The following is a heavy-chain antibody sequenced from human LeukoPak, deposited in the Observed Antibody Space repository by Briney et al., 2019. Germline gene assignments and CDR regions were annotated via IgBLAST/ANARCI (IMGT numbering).Heavy chain of an antibody. J-gene: IGHJ4*02. CDR1: GGSISSSSYY. D-gene: IGHD4-17*01. Sequence: SETLSLTCTVSGGSISSSSYYWGWIRQPPGKGLEWIGSIYYSGSTYYNPSLKSRVTISVDTSKNQFSLKLSSVTAADTAVYYCARGPYGDYGNWGQGTLVTVSS. V-gene: IGHV4-39*07. CDR3: ARGPYGDYGN. CDR2: IYYSGST.